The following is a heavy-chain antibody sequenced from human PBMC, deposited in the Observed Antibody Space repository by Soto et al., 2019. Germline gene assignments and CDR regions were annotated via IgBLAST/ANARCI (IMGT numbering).Heavy chain of an antibody. J-gene: IGHJ6*02. CDR1: GFTVSSNY. D-gene: IGHD3-10*01. CDR3: ARAMVRGNYGMDV. Sequence: EVQLVESGGGLVQPGGSLRLSCAAAGFTVSSNYMSWVRQAPGKGLEWVSVIYSGGSTYYADSVKGRFTISRHNSKNTLYLEMNSLRAEDTAVYYCARAMVRGNYGMDVWGQGTTVTVSS. V-gene: IGHV3-53*04. CDR2: IYSGGST.